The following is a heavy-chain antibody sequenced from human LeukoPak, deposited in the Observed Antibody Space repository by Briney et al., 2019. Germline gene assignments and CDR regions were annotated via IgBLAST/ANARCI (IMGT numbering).Heavy chain of an antibody. D-gene: IGHD4-17*01. J-gene: IGHJ4*02. CDR2: IYSGGST. CDR1: GFTVSSNY. CDR3: ARSHDYGSYYFDY. Sequence: GGSPRLSCAASGFTVSSNYMSWVRQAPGKGLEWVSVIYSGGSTYYADSVKGRFTISRDNSKNTLYLQMNSLRAEDTAVYYCARSHDYGSYYFDYWGQGTLVTVSS. V-gene: IGHV3-53*01.